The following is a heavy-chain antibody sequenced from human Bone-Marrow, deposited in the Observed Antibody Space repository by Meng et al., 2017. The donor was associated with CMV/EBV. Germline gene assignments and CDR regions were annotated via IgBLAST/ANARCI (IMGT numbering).Heavy chain of an antibody. J-gene: IGHJ6*02. CDR3: ARVNGYCSGGSCHYYYYGMDV. CDR1: GGSFSGYY. Sequence: SETLSLTCAVYGGSFSGYYWSWIRQPPGKGLEWIGEINHSGSTNYNPSLKSRVTISVDTSKNQFSLKLSSVTAADTAVYYCARVNGYCSGGSCHYYYYGMDVWGQGTTVTVSS. D-gene: IGHD2-15*01. V-gene: IGHV4-34*01. CDR2: INHSGST.